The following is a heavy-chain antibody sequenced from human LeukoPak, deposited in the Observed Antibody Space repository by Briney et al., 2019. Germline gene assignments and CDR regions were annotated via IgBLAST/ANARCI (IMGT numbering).Heavy chain of an antibody. CDR3: ARDRNIVVPSGNFDS. V-gene: IGHV3-33*01. J-gene: IGHJ4*02. CDR1: GFIFNNYG. D-gene: IGHD2-2*01. CDR2: IWYDGSNK. Sequence: PGRSLRLSCAASGFIFNNYGMQWVRQAPGKGLEGVAGIWYDGSNKHYADSVKGRFTISRDNSKNTVYLQLNSLRAEDTGVYFCARDRNIVVPSGNFDSCGQGIVVTASS.